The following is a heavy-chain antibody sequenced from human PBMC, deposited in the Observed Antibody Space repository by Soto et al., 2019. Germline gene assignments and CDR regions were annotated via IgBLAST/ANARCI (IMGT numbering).Heavy chain of an antibody. Sequence: ASVKVSCKPSGYTFTGYPIHWVRQAPGQGLEWMGWINAGNGNTKYSQKFQGRVTITRDTSASTAYMELSSLTSEDTAVYYCARDSARAEDVWGQGTRVTVSS. CDR2: INAGNGNT. CDR1: GYTFTGYP. J-gene: IGHJ6*02. V-gene: IGHV1-3*01. CDR3: ARDSARAEDV.